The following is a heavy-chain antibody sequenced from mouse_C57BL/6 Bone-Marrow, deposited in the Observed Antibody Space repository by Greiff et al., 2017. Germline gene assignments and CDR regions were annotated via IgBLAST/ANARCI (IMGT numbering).Heavy chain of an antibody. D-gene: IGHD2-2*01. Sequence: EVKLVESGGGLVKPGGSLKLSCAASGFTFSSYAMSWVRQTPEKRLEWVATISDGGSYTYYPDNVKGRFTISRDNAKNNLYLQMSHLKSEDTAMYYCARGYDEGYYAMDDWGQGTSVTVSS. J-gene: IGHJ4*01. CDR3: ARGYDEGYYAMDD. CDR2: ISDGGSYT. CDR1: GFTFSSYA. V-gene: IGHV5-4*03.